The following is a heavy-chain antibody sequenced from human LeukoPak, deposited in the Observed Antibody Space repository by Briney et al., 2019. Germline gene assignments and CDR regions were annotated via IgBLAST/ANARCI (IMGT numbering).Heavy chain of an antibody. D-gene: IGHD2-8*01. CDR3: ARGDIVLMVYGGGWFDP. CDR2: INPNSGGT. V-gene: IGHV1-2*02. J-gene: IGHJ5*02. CDR1: GYTFTGYY. Sequence: ASVKVSCKASGYTFTGYYMHWVRQAPGQGLEWMGWINPNSGGTNYAQKFQGRVTMTRDTSISTAYMELSRLRSDDTAVYYCARGDIVLMVYGGGWFDPWGQGTLVTVSS.